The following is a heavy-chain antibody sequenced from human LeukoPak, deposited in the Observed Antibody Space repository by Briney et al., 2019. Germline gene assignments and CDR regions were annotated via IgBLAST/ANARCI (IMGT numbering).Heavy chain of an antibody. Sequence: GGSLRLSCAASGITFSDHYMSWIRQAPGKGLEWLSYISSGGDSIYYADSVKGRFTISRDNAKNSVSLQMNSLRAEDTAGYYCARGGSYGIYYYYYMDVGSIVITVT. CDR3: ARGGSYGIYYYYYMDV. CDR1: GITFSDHY. J-gene: IGHJ6*03. CDR2: ISSGGDSI. V-gene: IGHV3-11*01. D-gene: IGHD5-18*01.